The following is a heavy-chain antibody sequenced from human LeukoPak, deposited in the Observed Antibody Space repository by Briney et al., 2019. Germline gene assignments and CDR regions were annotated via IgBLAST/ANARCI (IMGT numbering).Heavy chain of an antibody. CDR2: INPNSGGT. CDR1: GYTFTGYY. J-gene: IGHJ6*03. Sequence: ASVTVSCKASGYTFTGYYMHWVRQAPGQGLEWMGWINPNSGGTNYAQKFQGRVTMTRDTSISTAYMELSRLRSDDTAVYYCARKVPSPISWRDYYMDVWGKGTTVTVSS. V-gene: IGHV1-2*02. CDR3: ARKVPSPISWRDYYMDV. D-gene: IGHD2-15*01.